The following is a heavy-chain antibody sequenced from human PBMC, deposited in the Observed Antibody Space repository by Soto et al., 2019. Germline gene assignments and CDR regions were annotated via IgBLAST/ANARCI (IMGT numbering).Heavy chain of an antibody. Sequence: QVQLVQSGAEVKKPGASVKVSCKASGYTFTSYDINWVRQATGQGLEWMGWMNPNSGNTGYAQKFQGRVTMTRNTSRSTAYMELSSLRSEDTAVYYCARERSAAGTGWFDPWGQRTLVTVSS. CDR3: ARERSAAGTGWFDP. CDR2: MNPNSGNT. D-gene: IGHD6-13*01. CDR1: GYTFTSYD. V-gene: IGHV1-8*01. J-gene: IGHJ5*02.